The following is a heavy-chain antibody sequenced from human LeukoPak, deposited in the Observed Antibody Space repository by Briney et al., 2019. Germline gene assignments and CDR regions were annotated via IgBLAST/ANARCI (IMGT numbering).Heavy chain of an antibody. CDR1: GFTFSSYW. CDR3: ARDLPYSSSWYKDLPHYFDY. CDR2: IKQDGSEK. D-gene: IGHD6-13*01. V-gene: IGHV3-7*03. Sequence: GGSLRLSCAASGFTFSSYWMSWVRQAPGKGLEWVANIKQDGSEKYNVDSVKGRFTISRDNAKNSLYLQMNSLRAEDTAVYYCARDLPYSSSWYKDLPHYFDYWGQGTLVTVSS. J-gene: IGHJ4*02.